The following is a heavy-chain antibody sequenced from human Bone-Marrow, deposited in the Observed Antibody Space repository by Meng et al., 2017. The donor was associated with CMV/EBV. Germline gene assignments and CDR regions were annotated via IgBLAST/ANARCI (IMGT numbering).Heavy chain of an antibody. V-gene: IGHV4-59*01. D-gene: IGHD2-15*01. Sequence: SETLSLTCTVSGGSINPYYWSWIRQPPGKGLEWIGFVYFSGSTNYNPSLKSRATISVDESKNHFSLRLTSVTAADTAVYYCARDGGLTQYYYYGMDVWGQGPTVTVSS. J-gene: IGHJ6*02. CDR1: GGSINPYY. CDR2: VYFSGST. CDR3: ARDGGLTQYYYYGMDV.